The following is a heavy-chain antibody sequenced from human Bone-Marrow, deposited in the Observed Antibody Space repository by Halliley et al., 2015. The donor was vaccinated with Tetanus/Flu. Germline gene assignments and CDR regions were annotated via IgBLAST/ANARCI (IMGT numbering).Heavy chain of an antibody. D-gene: IGHD1-1*01. J-gene: IGHJ4*02. Sequence: EGMGRIEARDSHLNYSPSFQAHVTTSADKSIPTAYLRRSPLKPSDTAIYYCARHWTGDLPYFAHWGQGTMVTVSS. V-gene: IGHV5-10-1*01. CDR3: ARHWTGDLPYFAH. CDR2: IEARDSHL.